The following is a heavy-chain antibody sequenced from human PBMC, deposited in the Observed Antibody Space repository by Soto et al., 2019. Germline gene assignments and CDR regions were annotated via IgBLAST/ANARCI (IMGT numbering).Heavy chain of an antibody. CDR2: IYYSGST. Sequence: SETLSLTCTVSGDSISSGGYYWSWIRQHPGKGLEWIGYIYYSGSTYYNPSLKSRVIISVDTSKNQFSPKLSSVTAADTAVYYCARGSTVAAILFDYWGQGTLVTVSS. V-gene: IGHV4-31*03. D-gene: IGHD2-15*01. J-gene: IGHJ4*02. CDR3: ARGSTVAAILFDY. CDR1: GDSISSGGYY.